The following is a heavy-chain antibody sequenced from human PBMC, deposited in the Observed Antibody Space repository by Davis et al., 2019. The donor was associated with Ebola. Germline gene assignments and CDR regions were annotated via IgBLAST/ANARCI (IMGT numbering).Heavy chain of an antibody. CDR2: INTYNGNT. Sequence: ASVKVSCKASGYTFTSYVIHWVRQAPGQRLEWMGWINTYNGNTIYSQKLQGRVTLTSDTSANTAYMELSSLTSEDTAVYYCARLSSTWSSLYGMDVWGQGTTVTVSS. D-gene: IGHD6-13*01. CDR3: ARLSSTWSSLYGMDV. J-gene: IGHJ6*02. CDR1: GYTFTSYV. V-gene: IGHV1-3*04.